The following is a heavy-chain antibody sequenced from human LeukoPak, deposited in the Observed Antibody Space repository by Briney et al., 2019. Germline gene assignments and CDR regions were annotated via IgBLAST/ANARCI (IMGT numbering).Heavy chain of an antibody. CDR1: GFTFSDYY. CDR3: ARAEGDSSSWYRY. Sequence: GGSLRLSCAASGFTFSDYYMSWIRQAPGKGLEWVSYISSSGSTIYYADSVKGRFTISRDNAKNSLYLQMNSLGAEDTAVYYCARAEGDSSSWYRYWGQGTLVTVSS. CDR2: ISSSGSTI. D-gene: IGHD6-13*01. V-gene: IGHV3-11*04. J-gene: IGHJ4*02.